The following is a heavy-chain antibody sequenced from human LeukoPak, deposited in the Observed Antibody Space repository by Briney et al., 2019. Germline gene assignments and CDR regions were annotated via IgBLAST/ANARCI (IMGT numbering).Heavy chain of an antibody. CDR2: IYTSGST. V-gene: IGHV4-4*08. Sequence: GSLRLSCAASGFTFSSYEMNWVRQAPGKGLEWIGRIYTSGSTNYNPSLKSRVTISVDTSKNQFSLKLSSVTAADTAVYYCARDGEDGYNLYNWFDPWGQGTLVTVSS. CDR1: GFTFSSYE. CDR3: ARDGEDGYNLYNWFDP. D-gene: IGHD5-24*01. J-gene: IGHJ5*02.